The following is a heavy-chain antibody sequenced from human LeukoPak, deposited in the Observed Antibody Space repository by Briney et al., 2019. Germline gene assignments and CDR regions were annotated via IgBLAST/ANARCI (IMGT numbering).Heavy chain of an antibody. CDR2: ISWNSGSI. CDR1: GFTFDDYA. D-gene: IGHD6-13*01. CDR3: AKELYSSSWLNYYGMDV. J-gene: IGHJ6*02. V-gene: IGHV3-9*01. Sequence: QPGRSLRLSCAASGFTFDDYAMHWVRQAPGKGLEWVSGISWNSGSIGYADSVKGRFTISRDNAKNSLHLQMNSLRAEDTALYYCAKELYSSSWLNYYGMDVWGQGITVTVSS.